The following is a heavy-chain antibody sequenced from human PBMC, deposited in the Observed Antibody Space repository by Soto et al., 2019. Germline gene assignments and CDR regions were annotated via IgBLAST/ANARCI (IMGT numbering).Heavy chain of an antibody. J-gene: IGHJ3*02. CDR2: IYHTVNT. V-gene: IGHV4-59*11. D-gene: IGHD2-15*01. Sequence: QVQLQESVPRLVKPSETLSLTCSVSGVSIGSHFWSWIRQAPGKGPELVGYIYHTVNTNYNPALTSRVTISMDTSENQLSLQLSSVTAADPAVYYCARLQYTVVTALDIWGQGTMVTVSS. CDR3: ARLQYTVVTALDI. CDR1: GVSIGSHF.